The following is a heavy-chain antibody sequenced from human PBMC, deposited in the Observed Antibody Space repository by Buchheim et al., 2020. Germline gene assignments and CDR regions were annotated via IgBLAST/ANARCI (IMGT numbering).Heavy chain of an antibody. Sequence: QVQLQQWGAGPLKPSETLSLTCAVYGGSFSGYYWSWIRQPPGKGLEWIGEINHSGSTNYNPSLKSRVTISVDTSKNQFSLKLSSVTAADTAVYYCARGYSYGGYGMDVWGQGTT. D-gene: IGHD5-18*01. CDR2: INHSGST. V-gene: IGHV4-34*01. CDR1: GGSFSGYY. J-gene: IGHJ6*02. CDR3: ARGYSYGGYGMDV.